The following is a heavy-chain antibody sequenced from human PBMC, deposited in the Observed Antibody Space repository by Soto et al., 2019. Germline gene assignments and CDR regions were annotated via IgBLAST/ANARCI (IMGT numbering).Heavy chain of an antibody. D-gene: IGHD3-9*01. CDR3: AKDLDEGRRYWYFEL. CDR2: INPDNGGK. V-gene: IGHV1-18*01. Sequence: QVQLVQSGAEVKKPGASVKVSCRASGYTFTHYGITWVRQAPGQGLEWLGWINPDNGGKHTVLRLQERRPLATERATPTACLALRSLIYAEAAGYCCAKDLDEGRRYWYFELWGRGTLLTVSS. CDR1: GYTFTHYG. J-gene: IGHJ2*01.